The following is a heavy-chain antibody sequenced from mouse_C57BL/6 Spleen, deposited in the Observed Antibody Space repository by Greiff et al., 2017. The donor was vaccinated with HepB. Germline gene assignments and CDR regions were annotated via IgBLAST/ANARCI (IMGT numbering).Heavy chain of an antibody. J-gene: IGHJ2*01. CDR2: ISDGGSDT. Sequence: EVQVVESGGGLVKPGGSLKLSCAASGFTFSSYAMSWVRQTPEKRLEWVATISDGGSDTYYPDNVKGRFTISRDNAKNNLYLQMSHLTSEDTAMYYCARDRGTVYFDYWGQGTTLTVSS. V-gene: IGHV5-4*01. CDR1: GFTFSSYA. CDR3: ARDRGTVYFDY. D-gene: IGHD2-14*01.